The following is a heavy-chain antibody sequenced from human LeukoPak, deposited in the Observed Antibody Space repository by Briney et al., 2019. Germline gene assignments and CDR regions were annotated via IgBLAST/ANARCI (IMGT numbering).Heavy chain of an antibody. Sequence: ASVKVSCKASGYTFTGYYMHWVRQAPGQGLEWRGRINPNSGGTNYAQKFQGRVTMTRDTSISTAYMELSRLRSDDTAVYCCARESSGWYSRWGQGTLVTVSS. V-gene: IGHV1-2*06. CDR3: ARESSGWYSR. CDR2: INPNSGGT. J-gene: IGHJ4*02. CDR1: GYTFTGYY. D-gene: IGHD6-19*01.